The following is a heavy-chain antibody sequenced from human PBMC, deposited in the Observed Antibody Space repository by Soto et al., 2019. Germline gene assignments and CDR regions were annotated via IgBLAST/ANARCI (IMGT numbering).Heavy chain of an antibody. CDR2: ITTSGGNT. V-gene: IGHV3-23*01. CDR3: AGRYCTNGVCYTNYYYYIDV. D-gene: IGHD2-8*01. Sequence: EVQLLESGGGLVQPGGSLRLSCAASGFTFSTYAMSWVRQAPGKGLEWVSTITTSGGNTYYADSVQGRFTISRDNSKNKLYLQMNSLRAEDTAVYYCAGRYCTNGVCYTNYYYYIDVWVKGTTVTVSS. CDR1: GFTFSTYA. J-gene: IGHJ6*03.